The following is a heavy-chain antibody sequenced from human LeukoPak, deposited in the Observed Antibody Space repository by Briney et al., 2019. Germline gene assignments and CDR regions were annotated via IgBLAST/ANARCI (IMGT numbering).Heavy chain of an antibody. J-gene: IGHJ5*02. Sequence: KPSETLSLTCAVYGGSFSGYYWSWIRQPPGKGLEWIGEIYHSGSTNYNPSLKSRVTMSLDKSKNQFSLKLTSVTAADTAVYYCAREAAGQWFDPWGQGTLVTVSS. V-gene: IGHV4-34*01. CDR1: GGSFSGYY. CDR3: AREAAGQWFDP. CDR2: IYHSGST. D-gene: IGHD6-25*01.